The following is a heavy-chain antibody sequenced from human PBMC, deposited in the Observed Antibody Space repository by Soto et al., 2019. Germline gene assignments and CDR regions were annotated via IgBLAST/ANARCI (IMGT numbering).Heavy chain of an antibody. CDR1: GGSMRGQH. CDR3: ATYTVGEGGRGY. CDR2: HHSDST. J-gene: IGHJ4*02. Sequence: QVQLQESGPGLVKPSETLSLTCTVSGGSMRGQHWSWIRQPPGKGLEWIGHHSDSTNYNPSLKSRITISTATSTNQFSLKLSSVTAADTAVYYCATYTVGEGGRGYWGQGTLVTVSS. D-gene: IGHD3-16*01. V-gene: IGHV4-4*09.